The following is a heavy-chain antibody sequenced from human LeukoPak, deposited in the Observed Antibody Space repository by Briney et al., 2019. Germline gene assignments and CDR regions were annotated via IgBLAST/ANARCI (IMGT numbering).Heavy chain of an antibody. CDR1: GGSFGGYY. CDR3: ARGYGDYLDNWFDP. CDR2: INHSGST. V-gene: IGHV4-34*01. D-gene: IGHD4-17*01. J-gene: IGHJ5*02. Sequence: PSETLSLTCAVYGGSFGGYYWSWIRQPPGKGLEWIGEINHSGSTNYNPSLKSRVTISVDTSKNQFSLTLSSVTAADTAVYYCARGYGDYLDNWFDPWGKGTLVTVSS.